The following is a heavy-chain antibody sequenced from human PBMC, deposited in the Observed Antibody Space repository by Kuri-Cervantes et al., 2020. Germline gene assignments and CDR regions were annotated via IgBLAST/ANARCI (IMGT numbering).Heavy chain of an antibody. J-gene: IGHJ3*01. CDR2: INAGNGNT. D-gene: IGHD6-25*01. CDR3: AITQQRNNAFDV. Sequence: ASVKVSCKASGYTFTSYGISWVRQAPGQRLEWMGWINAGNGNTKYSQKFQGRVTITRDTSASTAYMELSSLRSEDTAVYYCAITQQRNNAFDVWGQGTMVTVSS. CDR1: GYTFTSYG. V-gene: IGHV1-3*01.